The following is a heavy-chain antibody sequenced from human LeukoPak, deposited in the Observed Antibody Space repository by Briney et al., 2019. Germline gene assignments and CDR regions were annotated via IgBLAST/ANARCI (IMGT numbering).Heavy chain of an antibody. CDR3: ARDYTYYYDSSGYQPLDY. Sequence: GGSLRLSCAASGFTFSSYSMNWVRQAPGKGLEWVPSISSGSSYIYYADSVKGRFTISRGNAKNSLYLQMNSLRAEDTAVYYCARDYTYYYDSSGYQPLDYWGQGTLVTVSS. V-gene: IGHV3-21*01. J-gene: IGHJ4*02. CDR1: GFTFSSYS. CDR2: ISSGSSYI. D-gene: IGHD3-22*01.